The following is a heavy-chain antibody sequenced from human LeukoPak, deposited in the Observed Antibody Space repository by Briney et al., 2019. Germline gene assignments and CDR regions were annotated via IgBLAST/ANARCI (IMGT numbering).Heavy chain of an antibody. CDR2: ISGSGGST. CDR1: GGSISSYY. V-gene: IGHV3-23*01. Sequence: PSETLSLTCTVSGGSISSYYWSWVRQAPGKGLEWVSAISGSGGSTNYADSVKGQFTISRDNSKNTLYLQMNSLRAEDTAVYYCAKVANRGWGDAFDIWGQGTMVTVSS. D-gene: IGHD3-10*01. CDR3: AKVANRGWGDAFDI. J-gene: IGHJ3*02.